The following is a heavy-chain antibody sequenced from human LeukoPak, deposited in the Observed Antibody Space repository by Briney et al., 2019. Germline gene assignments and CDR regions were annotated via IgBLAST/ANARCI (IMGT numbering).Heavy chain of an antibody. V-gene: IGHV3-21*01. CDR3: ARDQKGSGGSCYDY. J-gene: IGHJ4*02. CDR1: GFYFSSYS. D-gene: IGHD2-15*01. CDR2: ISTSGSYI. Sequence: GGSLRLSCAASGFYFSSYSMNWVRQAPGKGLEWVSSISTSGSYIYYADSVKGRFTISRDNAKNSLYLQMNGLRAEDTAVYYCARDQKGSGGSCYDYWGQGTLVTVSS.